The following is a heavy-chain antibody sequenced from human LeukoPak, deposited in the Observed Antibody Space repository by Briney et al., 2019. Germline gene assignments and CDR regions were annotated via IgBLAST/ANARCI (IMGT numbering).Heavy chain of an antibody. V-gene: IGHV3-53*01. CDR2: IYRDGST. CDR1: GFTVSSNY. Sequence: QTGGSLRLSCAVSGFTVSSNYMGWVRQAPGKGLEWVSVIYRDGSTYHADSVKGRFTISRDNSKNSLYLQMNSLRVEDTAVYYCARVLSDSGGWYHFGYWGQGTLVTVSS. J-gene: IGHJ4*02. D-gene: IGHD6-19*01. CDR3: ARVLSDSGGWYHFGY.